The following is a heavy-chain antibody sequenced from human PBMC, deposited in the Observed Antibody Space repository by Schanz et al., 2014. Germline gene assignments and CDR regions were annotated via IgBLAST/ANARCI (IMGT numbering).Heavy chain of an antibody. D-gene: IGHD3-10*01. J-gene: IGHJ4*02. CDR2: VSSDGNND. V-gene: IGHV3-30*03. CDR3: ARIGGSVFDY. Sequence: QVQLVESGGGVVQPGRSLRLSCAASGFNFGSHGMHWVRQAPGKGLEWVALVSSDGNNDYYTDSVKGRFTISRDNSKNTVHLQMNSLRAEDTAVYYCARIGGSVFDYWAQGTLVTVSS. CDR1: GFNFGSHG.